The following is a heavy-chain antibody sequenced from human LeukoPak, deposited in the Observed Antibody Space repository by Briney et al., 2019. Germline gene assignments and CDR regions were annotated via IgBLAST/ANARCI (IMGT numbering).Heavy chain of an antibody. CDR2: ISAYNGNT. Sequence: ASVKVSCKASGYTFTSYGISWVRQAPGQGLETMGWISAYNGNTNYAQKLQGRVTMTTDTSTSTAYMELRSLRSDDTAVYYCARDADVLLWFGELLRGAWFDPWGQGTLVTVSS. J-gene: IGHJ5*02. V-gene: IGHV1-18*04. CDR1: GYTFTSYG. CDR3: ARDADVLLWFGELLRGAWFDP. D-gene: IGHD3-10*01.